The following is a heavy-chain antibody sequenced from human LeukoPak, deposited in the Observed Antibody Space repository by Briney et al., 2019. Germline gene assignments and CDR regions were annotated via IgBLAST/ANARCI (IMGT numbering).Heavy chain of an antibody. Sequence: GGPLKLSCPASEFTLSTYWMWWFPKVPGKGLGWFSRINSDGSSTNYADSVKGRFTISRDNAENTLYLQMNSLSAEDTAVYYCTRDGAVGEPFDYWGQGTLVTVSS. D-gene: IGHD3-10*01. CDR1: EFTLSTYW. CDR2: INSDGSST. V-gene: IGHV3-74*01. J-gene: IGHJ4*02. CDR3: TRDGAVGEPFDY.